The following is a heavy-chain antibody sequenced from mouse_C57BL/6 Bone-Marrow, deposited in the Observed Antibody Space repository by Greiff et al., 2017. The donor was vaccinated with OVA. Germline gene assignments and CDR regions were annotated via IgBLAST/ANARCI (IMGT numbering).Heavy chain of an antibody. CDR1: GYSITSGYY. V-gene: IGHV3-6*01. J-gene: IGHJ1*03. CDR3: ARARTLRYFDV. Sequence: EVKLVESGPGLVKPSQSLSLTCSVTGYSITSGYYWNWIRQFPGNKLEWMGYISYDGSNNYNPSLKNRISITRDTSKNQFFLKLNSVTTEDTATYYCARARTLRYFDVWGTGTTVTVSS. CDR2: ISYDGSN. D-gene: IGHD6-1*01.